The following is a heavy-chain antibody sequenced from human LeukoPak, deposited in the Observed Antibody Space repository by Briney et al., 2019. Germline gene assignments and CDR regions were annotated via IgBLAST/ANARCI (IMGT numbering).Heavy chain of an antibody. CDR3: ARQNTGISYDAFDI. Sequence: GGSLRLSCAASGFTFSSYAMSWVRQAPGKGLEWVAGIGSGGSTYYADSVKGRFTISRDNSKNTLYLQMNSPRAEDTAVYFCARQNTGISYDAFDIWGQGTMVTVSS. CDR2: IGSGGST. CDR1: GFTFSSYA. J-gene: IGHJ3*02. V-gene: IGHV3-23*01. D-gene: IGHD1-26*01.